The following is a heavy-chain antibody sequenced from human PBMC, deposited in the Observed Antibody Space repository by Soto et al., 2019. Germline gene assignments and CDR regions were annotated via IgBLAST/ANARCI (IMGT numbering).Heavy chain of an antibody. D-gene: IGHD2-15*01. CDR1: GGTFSSYA. Sequence: QVQLVQSGAEVKKPGSSVKVSCKASGGTFSSYAINWVRQAPGQGLEWMGGIIPTFGTANYAQKFQGRVTITADESTSTAYMELSSLRSEDTAVYYCARGSGGSSYYYYCMDVWGQGTTVTVSS. CDR3: ARGSGGSSYYYYCMDV. J-gene: IGHJ6*02. V-gene: IGHV1-69*12. CDR2: IIPTFGTA.